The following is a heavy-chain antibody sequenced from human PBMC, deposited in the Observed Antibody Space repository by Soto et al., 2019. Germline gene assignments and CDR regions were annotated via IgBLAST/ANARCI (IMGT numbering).Heavy chain of an antibody. Sequence: ETLSLTCAVYGGSFSGYYWSWIRQPPGKGLEWIGEINHSGSTNYNPSLKSRVTISVDTSKNQFSLKLSSVTAADTAVYYCARGPTWLLLRGFDYWGQGTLVTVSS. J-gene: IGHJ4*02. V-gene: IGHV4-34*01. D-gene: IGHD3-22*01. CDR2: INHSGST. CDR1: GGSFSGYY. CDR3: ARGPTWLLLRGFDY.